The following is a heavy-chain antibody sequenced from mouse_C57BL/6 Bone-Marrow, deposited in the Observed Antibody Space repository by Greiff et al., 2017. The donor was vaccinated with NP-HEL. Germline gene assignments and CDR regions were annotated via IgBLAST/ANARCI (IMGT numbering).Heavy chain of an antibody. D-gene: IGHD2-1*01. CDR2: IYPGNSDT. CDR1: GYTFTSYW. Sequence: VQLQQSGTVLARPGASVKMSCKTSGYTFTSYWMHWVKQRPGQGLEWIGAIYPGNSDTSYNQTFKGKAKLTAVTSASTAYMELSSLTNEDSAVYYCTRGYLLWLYYFDYWGQGTTLTVSS. V-gene: IGHV1-5*01. J-gene: IGHJ2*01. CDR3: TRGYLLWLYYFDY.